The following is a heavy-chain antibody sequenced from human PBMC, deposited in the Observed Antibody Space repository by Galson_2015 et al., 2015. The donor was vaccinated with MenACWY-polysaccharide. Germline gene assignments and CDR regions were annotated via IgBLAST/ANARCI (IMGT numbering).Heavy chain of an antibody. CDR1: CFPFRPSF. CDR2: INADGSAT. J-gene: IGHJ5*02. D-gene: IGHD2-15*01. CDR3: TKAGAKYCRGASCHFNWCDP. V-gene: IGHV3-74*01. Sequence: SLLLSCAASCFPFRPSFLPWFLPSPGKGLVWVSRINADGSATDYADSVRGRFTISRDNAKNTLYLEMNSLRAEDTAVYYCTKAGAKYCRGASCHFNWCDPWGQGTL.